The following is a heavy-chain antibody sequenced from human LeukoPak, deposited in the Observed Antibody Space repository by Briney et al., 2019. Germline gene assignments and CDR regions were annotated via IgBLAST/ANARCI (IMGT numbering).Heavy chain of an antibody. CDR1: GFTFSSYW. D-gene: IGHD4-17*01. J-gene: IGHJ4*02. Sequence: GGSLRLSCAASGFTFSSYWMSWVRQAPGKGLEWVANIRQLGNERYYVDSVKGRFTISRDNAKNSLYLQMNSLRAEDTAVYYCMRDYWDYGDYFSDFWGPGTQVTVSS. CDR3: MRDYWDYGDYFSDF. V-gene: IGHV3-7*01. CDR2: IRQLGNER.